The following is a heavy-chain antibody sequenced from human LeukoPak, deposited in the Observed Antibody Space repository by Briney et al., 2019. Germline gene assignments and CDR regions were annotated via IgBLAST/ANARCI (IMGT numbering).Heavy chain of an antibody. D-gene: IGHD3-3*01. CDR3: ARRLRFLEWLLSPFDY. V-gene: IGHV3-21*01. Sequence: GGSMRLSCAASGFTFSSYSMNWVRQASGKGLEWVSSISSSSSYIYYADSVKGRFTISRDNAKNSLYLQMNSLRAEDTAVYYCARRLRFLEWLLSPFDYWGQGTLVTVSS. J-gene: IGHJ4*02. CDR2: ISSSSSYI. CDR1: GFTFSSYS.